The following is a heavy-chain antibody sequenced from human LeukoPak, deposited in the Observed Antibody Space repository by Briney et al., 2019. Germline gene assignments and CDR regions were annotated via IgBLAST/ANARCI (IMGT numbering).Heavy chain of an antibody. CDR3: ARGDCSSTSCYALSWFDP. Sequence: PSQTLSLTCAVSGGSISSGGYSWSWIRQPPGKGLEWIGYIYHSGSTYYNASLKGRDTISVDRSKNQFSLKLSSVTAADTAVYYCARGDCSSTSCYALSWFDPWGQGTLVTVSS. J-gene: IGHJ5*02. V-gene: IGHV4-30-2*01. CDR1: GGSISSGGYS. CDR2: IYHSGST. D-gene: IGHD2-2*01.